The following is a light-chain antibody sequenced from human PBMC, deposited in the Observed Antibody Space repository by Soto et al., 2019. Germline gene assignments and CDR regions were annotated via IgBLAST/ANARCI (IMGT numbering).Light chain of an antibody. CDR3: SSSSSGGLYV. CDR2: NVN. CDR1: SNDVGDYKH. V-gene: IGLV2-14*01. Sequence: QSALTQPASVSGSPGQSITISCTGTSNDVGDYKHVSWYQQSPGKVPKLLIYNVNNRPSGVSDRFSGSRSGYTASLTISGLQADDESDYFCSSSSSGGLYVFGTGTKLTVL. J-gene: IGLJ1*01.